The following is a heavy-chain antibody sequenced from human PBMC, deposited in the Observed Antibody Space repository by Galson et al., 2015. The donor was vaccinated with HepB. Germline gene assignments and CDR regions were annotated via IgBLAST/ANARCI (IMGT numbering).Heavy chain of an antibody. CDR1: GFTFSSFS. V-gene: IGHV3-21*01. J-gene: IGHJ4*02. D-gene: IGHD2-15*01. Sequence: SLRLSCAASGFTFSSFSMNWVRQAPGKGLEWVSSISRSSSYIYYADSVRGRFTISRDNAKNSLYLQMNSLRAEDTAVYYCARADQDIVVVVAASFDYWGQGTLVTVSS. CDR3: ARADQDIVVVVAASFDY. CDR2: ISRSSSYI.